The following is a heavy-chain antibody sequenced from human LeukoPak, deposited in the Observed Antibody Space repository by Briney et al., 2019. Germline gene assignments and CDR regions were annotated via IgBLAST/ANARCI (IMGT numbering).Heavy chain of an antibody. CDR2: IYYSGRT. CDR3: ARVFGSYCSSTSCYYNWFDP. D-gene: IGHD2-2*01. CDR1: GGSISSYY. V-gene: IGHV4-59*01. Sequence: SETLSLTCTVSGGSISSYYWSWIRQPPGKGVEWIGYIYYSGRTNYNPSLNSRVTISVDTSKNQFSLKLSSVTAADTAVYYCARVFGSYCSSTSCYYNWFDPWGQGTLVTVSS. J-gene: IGHJ5*02.